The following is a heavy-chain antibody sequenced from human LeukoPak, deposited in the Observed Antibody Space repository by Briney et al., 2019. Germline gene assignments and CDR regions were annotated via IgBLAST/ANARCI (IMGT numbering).Heavy chain of an antibody. D-gene: IGHD6-13*01. CDR2: ISSSGSTI. V-gene: IGHV3-48*03. CDR3: AKDRVAAAGTPYYFDY. J-gene: IGHJ4*02. Sequence: GGSLRLSFAASGFTFSSYEMNWVRQAPGKGLEWVSYISSSGSTIYYADSVKGRFTISRDNAKNSLYLQMNSLRAEDTAVYYCAKDRVAAAGTPYYFDYWGQGTLVTVSS. CDR1: GFTFSSYE.